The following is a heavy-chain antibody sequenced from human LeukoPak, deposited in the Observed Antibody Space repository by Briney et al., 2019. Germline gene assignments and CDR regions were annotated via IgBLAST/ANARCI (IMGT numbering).Heavy chain of an antibody. CDR2: IYSGGST. CDR1: GFTVSSNY. V-gene: IGHV3-53*01. Sequence: GGSLRLSCAASGFTVSSNYMSWVRQAPGKGLEWVSVIYSGGSTYYADSVKGRFTISRDNSKNTLYLQMNSLRAEDTAVYYCARDLGVAADGGGMDVWGQGTTVTVFS. CDR3: ARDLGVAADGGGMDV. D-gene: IGHD6-13*01. J-gene: IGHJ6*02.